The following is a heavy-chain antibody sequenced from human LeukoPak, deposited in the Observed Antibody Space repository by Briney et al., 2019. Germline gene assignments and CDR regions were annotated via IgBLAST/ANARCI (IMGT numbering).Heavy chain of an antibody. J-gene: IGHJ6*02. CDR2: INAGNGNT. V-gene: IGHV1-3*01. CDR1: GYTFTSYA. D-gene: IGHD2-21*01. Sequence: ASVKVSCKASGYTFTSYAMHWVRQAPGQRLEWMGWINAGNGNTKYSQKFQGRVTITRDTSASTAYMELSSLRSEDTAVYYCARDGESSQTYYGMDVWGQGTTVTVSS. CDR3: ARDGESSQTYYGMDV.